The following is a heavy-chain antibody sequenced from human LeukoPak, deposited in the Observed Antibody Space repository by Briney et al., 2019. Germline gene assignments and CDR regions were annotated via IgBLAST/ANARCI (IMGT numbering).Heavy chain of an antibody. CDR2: IIPIFGTA. D-gene: IGHD3-9*01. Sequence: EASVKVSCKASGGTFSSYAISWVRQAPGQGLEWMGGIIPIFGTANYAQKFQGRVTITADESTSTAYMELSSLRSEDTAVYYCARLPRYDILTGYPWGFDPWGQGTLVTVSS. CDR1: GGTFSSYA. V-gene: IGHV1-69*13. J-gene: IGHJ5*02. CDR3: ARLPRYDILTGYPWGFDP.